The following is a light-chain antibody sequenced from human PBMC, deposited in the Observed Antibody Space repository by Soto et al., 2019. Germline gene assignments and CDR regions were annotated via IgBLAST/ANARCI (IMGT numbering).Light chain of an antibody. CDR1: SSDIGGYNY. Sequence: QSVLTQPASVSGSPGQSITISCTGGSSDIGGYNYVSWFQQHPGKVPKLMIYEVTNRPSGVSNRLSGSKSGSTASLTISGLQAEDEADYYCSSYTSSNTLVFGTGTKLTVL. J-gene: IGLJ1*01. CDR2: EVT. CDR3: SSYTSSNTLV. V-gene: IGLV2-14*01.